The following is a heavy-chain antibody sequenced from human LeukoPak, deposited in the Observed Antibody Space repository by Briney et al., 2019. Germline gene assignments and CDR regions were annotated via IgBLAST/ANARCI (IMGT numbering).Heavy chain of an antibody. CDR1: GGSISSGRHY. CDR2: IYSGGSA. J-gene: IGHJ5*02. CDR3: SRDTMVVTASLSGGWFDP. V-gene: IGHV4-61*02. Sequence: KPSQTLSLTCTVSGGSISSGRHYWSWIRQPAGKGLEWIGRIYSGGSASYNPSLTGRVTISVDTSKDQLSLMLTSVTAADTAVYYCSRDTMVVTASLSGGWFDPWGQGTLVTVSS. D-gene: IGHD2-21*02.